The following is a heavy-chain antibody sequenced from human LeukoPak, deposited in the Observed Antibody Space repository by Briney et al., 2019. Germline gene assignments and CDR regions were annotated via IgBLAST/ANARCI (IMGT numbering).Heavy chain of an antibody. D-gene: IGHD3-22*01. Sequence: SETLSLTCTVSGGSISSYYWTWIRQPPGKGLEWIGYIYYSGSTNYNPSLKSRVTISVDTSKNQFSLKLSSVSAADTAVYYCARKYYYDSSGDAFDIWGQGTMVTVSS. CDR2: IYYSGST. V-gene: IGHV4-59*01. CDR3: ARKYYYDSSGDAFDI. CDR1: GGSISSYY. J-gene: IGHJ3*02.